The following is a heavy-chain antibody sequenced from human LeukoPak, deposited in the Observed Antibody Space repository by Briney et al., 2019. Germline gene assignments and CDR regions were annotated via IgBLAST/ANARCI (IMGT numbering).Heavy chain of an antibody. CDR2: IIPIFGTA. CDR3: ARRTVTTGLFDY. V-gene: IGHV1-69*13. D-gene: IGHD4-17*01. J-gene: IGHJ4*02. CDR1: GGTXSSYA. Sequence: GASVKVSCKASGGTXSSYAISWVRQAPGQGLEWMGGIIPIFGTANYAQKFQGRVTITADESTSTAYMELSSLRSEDTAVYYCARRTVTTGLFDYWGQGTLVTVSP.